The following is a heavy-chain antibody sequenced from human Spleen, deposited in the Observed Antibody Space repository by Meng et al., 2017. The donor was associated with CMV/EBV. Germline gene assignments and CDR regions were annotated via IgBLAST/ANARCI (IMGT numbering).Heavy chain of an antibody. CDR2: IYYSGST. Sequence: SETLSLTCTVSGGSVNSGSYYWSWIRQPPGKGLEWIGYIYYSGSTNYNPSLKSRVTISVDTSKNQFSLKLSSVTAADTAVYYCARASAVVPAEFDYWGQGTLVTVSS. V-gene: IGHV4-61*01. D-gene: IGHD2-2*01. CDR1: GGSVNSGSYY. J-gene: IGHJ4*01. CDR3: ARASAVVPAEFDY.